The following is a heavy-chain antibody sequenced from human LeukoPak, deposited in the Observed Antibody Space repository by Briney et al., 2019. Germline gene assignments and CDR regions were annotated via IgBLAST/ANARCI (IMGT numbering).Heavy chain of an antibody. D-gene: IGHD2-21*01. CDR1: GFTFSGYS. Sequence: PGGSLRLSCTASGFTFSGYSMNWVRQAPGKGLEWVSSISSSSSYIYYADSVKGRFTISRDNAKNSLYLQMNSLRAEDTAVYYCARGIGRSAFDIWGQGTMVTVSS. V-gene: IGHV3-21*01. J-gene: IGHJ3*02. CDR3: ARGIGRSAFDI. CDR2: ISSSSSYI.